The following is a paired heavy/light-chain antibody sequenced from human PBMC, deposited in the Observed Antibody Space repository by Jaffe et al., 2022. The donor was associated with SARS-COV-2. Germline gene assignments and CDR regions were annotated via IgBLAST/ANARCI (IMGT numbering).Heavy chain of an antibody. CDR3: ARRDASGSYPNYYYYYGMDV. CDR1: GGSISSSSYY. Sequence: QLQLQESGPGLVKPSETLSLTCTVSGGSISSSSYYWGWIRQPPGKGLEWIGSIYYSGSTYYNPSLKSRVTISVDTSKNQFSLKLSSVTAADTAVYYCARRDASGSYPNYYYYYGMDVWGQGTTVTVSS. J-gene: IGHJ6*02. D-gene: IGHD1-26*01. CDR2: IYYSGST. V-gene: IGHV4-39*01.
Light chain of an antibody. J-gene: IGKJ1*01. Sequence: DIVMTQSPLSLPVTPGEPASISCRSSQSLLHSNGYNYLDWYLQKPGQSPQLLIYLGSNRASGVPDRFSGSGSGTDFTLKISRVEAEDVGVYYCMQALQTETFGQGTKVEIK. CDR3: MQALQTET. CDR1: QSLLHSNGYNY. V-gene: IGKV2-28*01. CDR2: LGS.